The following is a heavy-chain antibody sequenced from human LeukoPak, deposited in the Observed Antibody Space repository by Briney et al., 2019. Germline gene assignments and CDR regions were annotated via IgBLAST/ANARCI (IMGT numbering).Heavy chain of an antibody. V-gene: IGHV4-59*10. Sequence: SETLSLTCAVYGGSFSGYYWSWIRQPAGKGLEWIGRIYTSGSTNYNPSLKSRVTMSVDTSKNQFSLKLSSVTAADTAVYYCASDQTTAVRSSGPQRYYYGMDVWGQGTTVTVSS. CDR3: ASDQTTAVRSSGPQRYYYGMDV. D-gene: IGHD3-22*01. CDR1: GGSFSGYY. CDR2: IYTSGST. J-gene: IGHJ6*02.